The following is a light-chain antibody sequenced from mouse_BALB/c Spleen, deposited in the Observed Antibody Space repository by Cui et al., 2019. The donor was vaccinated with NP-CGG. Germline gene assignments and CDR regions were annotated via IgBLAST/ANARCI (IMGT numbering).Light chain of an antibody. CDR2: GTN. J-gene: IGLJ1*01. CDR1: TGAVTTSNY. Sequence: QDFVSEESALTTSPGETVTLTCRSSTGAVTTSNYANWVQEKPDHLFTGLIGGTNNRPPGVPARFSGSLIGDKAALTITGAQTEDEAIYFCALWYSNHWVFGGGTKLTVL. CDR3: ALWYSNHWV. V-gene: IGLV1*01.